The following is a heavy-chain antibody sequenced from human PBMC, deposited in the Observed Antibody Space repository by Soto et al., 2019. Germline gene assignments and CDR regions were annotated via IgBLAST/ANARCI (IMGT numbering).Heavy chain of an antibody. CDR1: GLPFSNYW. Sequence: GGSLRLSCAASGLPFSNYWMSWVRQAPGKGLEWVANIKQDGSEKNYVDSVKGRFTISRDNAKNSLDLQMNSLRAEDTAVYYCASVAIWGQGTPVTVSS. D-gene: IGHD5-12*01. V-gene: IGHV3-7*01. CDR2: IKQDGSEK. CDR3: ASVAI. J-gene: IGHJ4*02.